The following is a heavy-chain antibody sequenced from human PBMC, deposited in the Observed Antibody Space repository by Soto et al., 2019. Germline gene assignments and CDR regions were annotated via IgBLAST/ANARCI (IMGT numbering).Heavy chain of an antibody. CDR2: IDPSDSYT. CDR1: GYSFTSYW. Sequence: GESLKISFKGSGYSFTSYWISWVRQMPVKGLEWMGRIDPSDSYTNYSPSFQGHVTISADKSISTAYLQWSSLKASDTAMYYCARHGTGQWIGTKADDAFDIWGQGPMV. D-gene: IGHD6-19*01. J-gene: IGHJ3*02. V-gene: IGHV5-10-1*01. CDR3: ARHGTGQWIGTKADDAFDI.